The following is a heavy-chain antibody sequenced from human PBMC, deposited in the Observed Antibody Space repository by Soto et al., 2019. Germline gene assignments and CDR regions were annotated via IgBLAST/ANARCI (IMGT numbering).Heavy chain of an antibody. CDR1: GFTFNNYA. V-gene: IGHV3-64D*08. D-gene: IGHD2-15*01. J-gene: IGHJ2*01. CDR2: ISSNGGST. CDR3: VRVSGGHRRQYWYFDL. Sequence: GGSLRLSCSASGFTFNNYAIHWVRQAPGKGLEYVSEISSNGGSTYYADSVKGRFTISRDNSKNTLYLQMSSLRAEDTAVYYCVRVSGGHRRQYWYFDLWGRGTLVTVSS.